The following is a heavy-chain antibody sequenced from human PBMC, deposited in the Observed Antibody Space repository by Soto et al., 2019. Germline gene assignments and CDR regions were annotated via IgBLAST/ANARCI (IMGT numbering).Heavy chain of an antibody. CDR1: GGSMSGGTYS. CDR3: ASDGARIDP. J-gene: IGHJ5*02. D-gene: IGHD1-26*01. CDR2: IYQSGNT. Sequence: QLQLQESGSRLVKPSQTLSLTCAVSGGSMSGGTYSWSWIRQPPGKGLEWIGYIYQSGNTYYNPSLNSRVTISIDKSKNQFSLKMTSVTAADTAVYYCASDGARIDPWGQGTLVTVSS. V-gene: IGHV4-30-2*01.